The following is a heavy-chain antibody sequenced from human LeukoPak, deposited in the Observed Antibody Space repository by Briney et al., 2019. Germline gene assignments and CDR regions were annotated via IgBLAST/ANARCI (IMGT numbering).Heavy chain of an antibody. Sequence: GGSLRLSCAASGFTFDDYGMSWVRQAPGKGLEWVSGINWNGGSTGYADSVKGRFTISRDNAKNSLYLQMNSLRAEDTALYYCARARDDTGFFGRFDIWGQGTMVTVSS. J-gene: IGHJ3*02. V-gene: IGHV3-20*04. CDR1: GFTFDDYG. D-gene: IGHD5-24*01. CDR2: INWNGGST. CDR3: ARARDDTGFFGRFDI.